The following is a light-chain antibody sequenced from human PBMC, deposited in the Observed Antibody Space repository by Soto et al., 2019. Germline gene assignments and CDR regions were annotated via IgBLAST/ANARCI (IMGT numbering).Light chain of an antibody. V-gene: IGLV1-51*01. CDR3: GTWDSSLSAVV. CDR2: DND. J-gene: IGLJ3*02. Sequence: QSVLTQPPSVSAAPGQKVTISCSGSSSNIGNNLVSWYQQFPRTAPKLLIYDNDKRPSRIPDQFSGSKSGTSATLAITGLQAGDEADYYCGTWDSSLSAVVFGGGTKLTVL. CDR1: SSNIGNNL.